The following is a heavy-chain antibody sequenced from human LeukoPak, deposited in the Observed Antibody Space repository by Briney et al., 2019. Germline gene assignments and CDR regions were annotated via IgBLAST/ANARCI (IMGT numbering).Heavy chain of an antibody. J-gene: IGHJ5*02. CDR1: GGSISSDY. CDR2: VHYTGSA. V-gene: IGHV4-59*01. CDR3: ARDINVVVPAAIYRWFDP. Sequence: PSETLSLTCTVSGGSISSDYWSWIRQPPGKGLEWIGYVHYTGSANYNPSLKSRVTISVDTSKNQFSLKLSSVTAADTAVYYCARDINVVVPAAIYRWFDPWGQGTLVTVSS. D-gene: IGHD2-2*01.